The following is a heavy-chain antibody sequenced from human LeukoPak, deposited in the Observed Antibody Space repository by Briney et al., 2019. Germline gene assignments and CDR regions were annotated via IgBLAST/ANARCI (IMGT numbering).Heavy chain of an antibody. CDR2: MNPNSGNT. Sequence: ASVKVSCKASGYTFTSYDINWVRQATGQGLERMGWMNPNSGNTGYAQKFQGRVTITRNTSIGTAYMELSSLRSEDTAVYYCARGGIAAAGLPYYYYGMDVWGQGTTVTVSS. CDR1: GYTFTSYD. CDR3: ARGGIAAAGLPYYYYGMDV. J-gene: IGHJ6*02. D-gene: IGHD6-13*01. V-gene: IGHV1-8*03.